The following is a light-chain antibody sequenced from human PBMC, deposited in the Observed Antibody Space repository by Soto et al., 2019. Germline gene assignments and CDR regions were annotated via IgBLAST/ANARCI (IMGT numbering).Light chain of an antibody. CDR3: SSYAGSNNYV. V-gene: IGLV2-8*01. CDR1: GSDVGGYNS. Sequence: QAVVTQPPSASGSPGQSVTISCTGSGSDVGGYNSVSWYQHHPGKAPKLIIYEVSKRPSGVPDRFSGSKSANTASLTVSGLQAEDEADYYCSSYAGSNNYVFGTGTKLTVL. CDR2: EVS. J-gene: IGLJ1*01.